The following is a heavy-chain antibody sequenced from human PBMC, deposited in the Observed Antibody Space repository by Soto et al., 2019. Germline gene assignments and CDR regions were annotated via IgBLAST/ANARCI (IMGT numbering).Heavy chain of an antibody. Sequence: QVQLVQSGAEVKKPGASVKVSCKASGYNFIEYDINWMRQSTGQGLEWMGWMTPHSGNTGYAQKFQGRVTLTRDTSIGTAYMELSSLKTEDTAVYYCSRNPYGSGLFDPWGQGTLVTVSS. CDR2: MTPHSGNT. CDR3: SRNPYGSGLFDP. D-gene: IGHD6-19*01. J-gene: IGHJ5*02. V-gene: IGHV1-8*01. CDR1: GYNFIEYD.